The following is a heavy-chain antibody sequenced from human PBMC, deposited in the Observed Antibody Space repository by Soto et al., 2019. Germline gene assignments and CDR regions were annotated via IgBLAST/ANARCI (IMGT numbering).Heavy chain of an antibody. CDR2: IKSKTDGGTT. D-gene: IGHD3-22*01. CDR1: GFTFSNAW. CDR3: TTAYYYDSSGSSDV. V-gene: IGHV3-15*07. Sequence: PGGSLRLSCAASGFTFSNAWMNWVRQAPGKGLEWVGRIKSKTDGGTTDYAAPVKGRFTISRDDSKNTLYLQMNSLKTEDTAVYYCTTAYYYDSSGSSDVWGQGTTVTVSS. J-gene: IGHJ6*02.